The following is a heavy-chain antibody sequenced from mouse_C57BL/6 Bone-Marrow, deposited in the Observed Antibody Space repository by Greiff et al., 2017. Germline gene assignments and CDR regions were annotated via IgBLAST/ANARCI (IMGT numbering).Heavy chain of an antibody. CDR3: AREGGQLRSRLFAY. Sequence: VQLQQSGAELARPGASVKLSCKASGYTFTSYGISWVKQRTGQGLEWIGEIYPRSGHTYYNEKFKGKATLTADKSSSTAYMELRSLTSEDSAVYFCAREGGQLRSRLFAYWGQGTLVTVSA. J-gene: IGHJ3*01. D-gene: IGHD3-2*02. CDR2: IYPRSGHT. CDR1: GYTFTSYG. V-gene: IGHV1-81*01.